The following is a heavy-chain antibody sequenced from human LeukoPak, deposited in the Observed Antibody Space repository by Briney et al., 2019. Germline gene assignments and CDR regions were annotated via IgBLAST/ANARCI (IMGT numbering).Heavy chain of an antibody. J-gene: IGHJ3*02. CDR3: ARGAVEYSSPSVAFDI. CDR2: IYPGDSDT. Sequence: GESLKISCKGSRYSFTSYWIGWVRQMPGKGLEWMGIIYPGDSDTRYSPSFQGQVTISADKSISTAYLQWSSLKASDTAMYYCARGAVEYSSPSVAFDIWGQGTMVTVSS. V-gene: IGHV5-51*01. CDR1: RYSFTSYW. D-gene: IGHD6-6*01.